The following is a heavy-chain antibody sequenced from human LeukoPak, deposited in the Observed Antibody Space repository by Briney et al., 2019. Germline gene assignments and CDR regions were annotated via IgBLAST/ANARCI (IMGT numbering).Heavy chain of an antibody. CDR2: ISSSGSTI. CDR3: AKIDYDSSAYRTFDY. Sequence: GSLRLSWAASGFTFSSYEMNWVRQAPGKGLEWVSYISSSGSTIYYADSVKGRFTISRDNAKNSLYLQMNSLRAEDTAVYYCAKIDYDSSAYRTFDYWGQGTLVTVSS. J-gene: IGHJ4*02. V-gene: IGHV3-48*03. CDR1: GFTFSSYE. D-gene: IGHD3-22*01.